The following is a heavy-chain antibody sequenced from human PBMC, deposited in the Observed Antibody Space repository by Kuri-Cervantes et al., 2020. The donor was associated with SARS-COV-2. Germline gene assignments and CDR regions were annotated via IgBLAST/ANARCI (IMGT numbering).Heavy chain of an antibody. CDR2: IYYSGST. Sequence: SETLSLTCTVSGGSISSSSYYWGWIRQPPGKGLEWIGSIYYSGSTYYNPSLKSRVTISVDTSKNQFSLKLSSVTAADTAVYYCARRAPLAGAGYYYYGMDVWGQGTTVTVSS. D-gene: IGHD6-19*01. CDR1: GGSISSSSYY. CDR3: ARRAPLAGAGYYYYGMDV. V-gene: IGHV4-39*07. J-gene: IGHJ6*02.